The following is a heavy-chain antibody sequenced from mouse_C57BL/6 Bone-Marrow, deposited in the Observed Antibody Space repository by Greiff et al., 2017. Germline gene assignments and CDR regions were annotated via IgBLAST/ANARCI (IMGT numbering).Heavy chain of an antibody. CDR3: AKRGGSYWYFDV. CDR2: IWSGGST. CDR1: GFSLTSYG. J-gene: IGHJ1*03. Sequence: QVQLQQSGPGLVQPSQSLSITCTVSGFSLTSYGVHWVRQPPGKGLEWLGVIWSGGSTDYNAAFITRLSISKDNSKSQVFFKMNSLQADDTSIYYCAKRGGSYWYFDVWGTGTTVTVSS. V-gene: IGHV2-4*01.